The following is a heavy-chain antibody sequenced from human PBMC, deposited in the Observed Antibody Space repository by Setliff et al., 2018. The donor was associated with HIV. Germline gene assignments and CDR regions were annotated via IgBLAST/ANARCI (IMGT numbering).Heavy chain of an antibody. CDR1: GGSISNQY. Sequence: SETLSLTCTVSGGSISNQYWSWIRQPQGKGLEWIGYIHYSGSTSYNPSLKSRVTISVDTSKNQFSLNLSSVTAADTAVYYCASIIRGSEDYYYYYYMDVWGKGTTVTVSS. J-gene: IGHJ6*03. CDR3: ASIIRGSEDYYYYYYMDV. V-gene: IGHV4-59*11. D-gene: IGHD3-10*01. CDR2: IHYSGST.